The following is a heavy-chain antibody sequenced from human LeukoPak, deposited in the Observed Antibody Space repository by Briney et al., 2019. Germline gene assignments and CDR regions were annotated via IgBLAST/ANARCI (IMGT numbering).Heavy chain of an antibody. Sequence: PGGSLRLSCAASGFTVSSNYMSWVRQAPGKGLEWVSVIYSGGSTYYADSVKGRFTISRDNSKNTLFLQMNSLRAEDTAVYYCAVTTSTTGYYYGMDVWGQGTAVTVSS. CDR3: AVTTSTTGYYYGMDV. CDR2: IYSGGST. CDR1: GFTVSSNY. D-gene: IGHD4-17*01. V-gene: IGHV3-53*05. J-gene: IGHJ6*02.